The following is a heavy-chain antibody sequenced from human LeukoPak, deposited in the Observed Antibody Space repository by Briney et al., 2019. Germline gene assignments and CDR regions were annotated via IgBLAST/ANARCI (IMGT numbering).Heavy chain of an antibody. D-gene: IGHD3-10*01. CDR2: ISSSSSYI. CDR1: GFTFSSYS. V-gene: IGHV3-21*01. J-gene: IGHJ6*02. CDR3: ARDGSGSYYVPYDYYYYGMDV. Sequence: PGGSLRLSCAASGFTFSSYSMNWVRQAPGKGLEWVSSISSSSSYIYYADSVKGRFTISRDNAKNSLYLQMNSLRAEDTAVYYCARDGSGSYYVPYDYYYYGMDVWGQGTTVTVSS.